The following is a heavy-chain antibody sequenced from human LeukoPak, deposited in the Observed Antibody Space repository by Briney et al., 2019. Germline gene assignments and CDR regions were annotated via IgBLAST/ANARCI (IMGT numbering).Heavy chain of an antibody. CDR1: GGSFSGYY. CDR2: INHSGST. V-gene: IGHV4-34*01. CDR3: ARGKWRWLQLKAPRYYGMDV. Sequence: SETLSLTCAVYGGSFSGYYWSWIRQPPGKGPEWIGEINHSGSTNYNPSLKSRVTISVDTSKNQFSLKLSSVTAADTAVYYCARGKWRWLQLKAPRYYGMDVWGQGTTVTVSS. J-gene: IGHJ6*02. D-gene: IGHD5-24*01.